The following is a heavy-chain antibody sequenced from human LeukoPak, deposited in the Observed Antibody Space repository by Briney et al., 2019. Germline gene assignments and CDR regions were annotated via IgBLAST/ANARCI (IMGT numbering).Heavy chain of an antibody. V-gene: IGHV4-59*01. CDR2: IYYSGST. CDR3: ARGGRGYSYGLPAFFDY. Sequence: SETLSLTCTVSGGSISSYYWSWIRQPPGKGLEWIGYIYYSGSTNYNPSLKSRVTISVDTSKNQFSLKLSSVTAADTAVYYCARGGRGYSYGLPAFFDYWGQGTLVTVSS. D-gene: IGHD5-18*01. J-gene: IGHJ4*02. CDR1: GGSISSYY.